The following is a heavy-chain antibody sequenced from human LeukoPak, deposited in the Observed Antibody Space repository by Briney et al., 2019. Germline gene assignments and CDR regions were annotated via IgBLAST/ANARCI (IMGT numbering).Heavy chain of an antibody. J-gene: IGHJ4*02. CDR3: AGVAAAGTYYFDY. Sequence: ASVKVSCKASGYTFTGYYMHWVRQAPGQGLEWMGWINPNSGGTNYAQKFQGRVTMTRDTSISTAYMELSRLRSDDTAVYYCAGVAAAGTYYFDYWGQGTLVTVSS. CDR2: INPNSGGT. CDR1: GYTFTGYY. D-gene: IGHD6-13*01. V-gene: IGHV1-2*02.